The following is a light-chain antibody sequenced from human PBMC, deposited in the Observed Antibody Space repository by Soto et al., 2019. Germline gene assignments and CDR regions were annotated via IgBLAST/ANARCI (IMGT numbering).Light chain of an antibody. CDR3: QQRSNWPRT. V-gene: IGKV3-11*01. CDR2: DAS. Sequence: EIVLTQSPATLSLSPGERATLSCRASQSVSSYLAWYKQKPGQAPRLLIYDASNRATGIPARFSGSGSGTDFTFIISSLEPEDFAVYYCQQRSNWPRTFGQGTKVDIK. CDR1: QSVSSY. J-gene: IGKJ1*01.